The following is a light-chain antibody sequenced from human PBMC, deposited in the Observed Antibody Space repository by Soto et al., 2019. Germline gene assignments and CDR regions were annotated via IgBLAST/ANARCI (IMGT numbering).Light chain of an antibody. CDR2: DVS. Sequence: QSALTQPASVSGSPGQSITISCTGTSSDVGGYNYVSWYQQHPGKAPKLMIYDVSNRTSGVSNRFSGSKSGNTASLTISGLQAEDEDDYYCSSYPCSRTPLYVVFGGGTKVTV. V-gene: IGLV2-14*01. CDR3: SSYPCSRTPLYVV. J-gene: IGLJ2*01. CDR1: SSDVGGYNY.